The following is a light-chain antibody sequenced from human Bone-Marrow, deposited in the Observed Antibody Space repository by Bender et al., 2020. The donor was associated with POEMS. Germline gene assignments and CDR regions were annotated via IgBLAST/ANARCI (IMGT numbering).Light chain of an antibody. V-gene: IGLV1-47*01. Sequence: QSVLTQPPSASGTPGQRVTISCSGSSSNIGSNYVYWYQHLPGTAPKLLIYRNNQRPSGVPDRFSGSKSGTSASLAISGLQSEDEADYYCAVWDDSLNGWVFGGGTKLTVL. CDR3: AVWDDSLNGWV. J-gene: IGLJ3*02. CDR2: RNN. CDR1: SSNIGSNY.